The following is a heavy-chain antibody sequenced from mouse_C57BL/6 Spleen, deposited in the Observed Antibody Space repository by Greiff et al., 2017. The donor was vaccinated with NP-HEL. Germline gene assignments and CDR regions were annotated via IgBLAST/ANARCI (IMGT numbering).Heavy chain of an antibody. V-gene: IGHV14-4*01. D-gene: IGHD1-1*01. CDR2: IDPENGDT. CDR3: ASSYSGSSAWCAY. Sequence: VQLQQSGAELVRPGASVKLSCTASGFNIKDDYMHWVKQRPEQGLEWVGWIDPENGDTEYASKFQGKATITADTSSDTAYLQLCSLPSEDTAVYYSASSYSGSSAWCAYWGQGTLVTVSA. J-gene: IGHJ3*01. CDR1: GFNIKDDY.